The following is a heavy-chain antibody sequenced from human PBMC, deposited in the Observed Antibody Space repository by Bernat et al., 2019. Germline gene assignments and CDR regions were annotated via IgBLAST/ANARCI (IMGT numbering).Heavy chain of an antibody. J-gene: IGHJ4*02. Sequence: VQLVESGGGVVQPGRSLRLSCAASGFTFSSYAMHWVRQAPGKGLEWVAVISYDGSNKYYADSVKGRFTISRDNSKNTLYLQMNSLRAEDTAVYYCARDTAAAALYYFDYWGQGTLVTVSS. CDR1: GFTFSSYA. CDR3: ARDTAAAALYYFDY. CDR2: ISYDGSNK. V-gene: IGHV3-30-3*01. D-gene: IGHD6-13*01.